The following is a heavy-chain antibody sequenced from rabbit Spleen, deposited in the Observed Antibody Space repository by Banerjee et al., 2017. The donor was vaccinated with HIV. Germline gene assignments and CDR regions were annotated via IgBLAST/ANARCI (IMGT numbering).Heavy chain of an antibody. CDR1: GFTISSYYY. CDR3: ARGGSDYVNRL. CDR2: IYGGGSART. Sequence: QEQLEESGGGLVQPEGSLTLTCTASGFTISSYYYMCWVRQAPGKGLEWIACIYGGGSARTYYATWAKGRFTISKTSSTTVTLQMTSVTAADTATYFCARGGSDYVNRLWGPGTLVTVS. D-gene: IGHD1-1*01. V-gene: IGHV1S45*01. J-gene: IGHJ4*01.